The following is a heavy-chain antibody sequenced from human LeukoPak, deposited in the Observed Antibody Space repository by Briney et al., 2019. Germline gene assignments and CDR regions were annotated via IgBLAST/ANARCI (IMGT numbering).Heavy chain of an antibody. V-gene: IGHV3-7*03. J-gene: IGHJ4*02. CDR3: ATSADSSGND. D-gene: IGHD3-22*01. Sequence: GSLRLSRAASGFTVSSNYMSWVRQAPGKGLEWVANIKGDGSYKYYVDSVKGRFTISRDNAKSSVYLQMNTLRAEDTAVYYCATSADSSGNDWGQGTLVTVSS. CDR1: GFTVSSNY. CDR2: IKGDGSYK.